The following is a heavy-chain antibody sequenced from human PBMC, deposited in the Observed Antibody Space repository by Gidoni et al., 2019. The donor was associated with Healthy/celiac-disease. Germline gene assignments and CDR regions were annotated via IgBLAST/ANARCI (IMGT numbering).Heavy chain of an antibody. V-gene: IGHV1-24*01. D-gene: IGHD6-19*01. CDR2: FDPEDGET. J-gene: IGHJ6*02. CDR3: ATDAAGPVSSMDV. CDR1: GSTLTELS. Sequence: VQLVQSGAAVKKPAASVKVSCKVSGSTLTELSMHWVRQAPGKGLEWMGGFDPEDGETIYAQKFQGRVTMTEDTSTDTAYMELSSLRSEDTAVYYCATDAAGPVSSMDVWGQGTTVTVSS.